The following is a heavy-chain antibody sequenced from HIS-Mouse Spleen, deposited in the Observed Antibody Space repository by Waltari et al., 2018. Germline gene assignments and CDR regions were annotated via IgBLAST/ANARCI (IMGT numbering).Heavy chain of an antibody. V-gene: IGHV1-8*01. J-gene: IGHJ4*02. Sequence: QVQLVQSGAEVKKPGASVKVSCKASGYTFTSYDINWVRQAIGQGLEWMGWMKPNRGNKGYAQKFQGRVTMTRNTSISTAYMELSSLRSEDTAVYYCARGHDYSNYFDYWGQGTLVTVSS. CDR1: GYTFTSYD. D-gene: IGHD4-4*01. CDR2: MKPNRGNK. CDR3: ARGHDYSNYFDY.